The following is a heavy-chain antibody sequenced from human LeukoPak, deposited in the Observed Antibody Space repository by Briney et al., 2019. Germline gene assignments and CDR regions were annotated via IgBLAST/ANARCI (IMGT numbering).Heavy chain of an antibody. J-gene: IGHJ6*03. CDR1: GFTFSSYG. Sequence: PGGSLRLSCAASGFTFSSYGIHWVRQAPGKGLDRVSDISSSGSTIYYADSVKGRFTISRDNAKNSLHLQMNSLRGEDTAVYYCARKPAASMWDSYYYYMDVWGKGTTVTVSS. D-gene: IGHD2-2*01. CDR3: ARKPAASMWDSYYYYMDV. CDR2: ISSSGSTI. V-gene: IGHV3-48*04.